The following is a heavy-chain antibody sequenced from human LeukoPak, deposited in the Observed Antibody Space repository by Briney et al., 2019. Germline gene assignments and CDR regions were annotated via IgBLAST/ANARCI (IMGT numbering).Heavy chain of an antibody. J-gene: IGHJ4*02. CDR2: IRNGGSHK. CDR1: GFTFSTYG. CDR3: AKRGGGYFDY. Sequence: GGSLRLSCAASGFTFSTYGMHWVRQAPGKGLKWVAFIRNGGSHKYYADSVKGRFTISRDNSKNTLYLQMNSLRAEDTAVYYCAKRGGGYFDYWGQGTLVTVSS. D-gene: IGHD2-15*01. V-gene: IGHV3-30*02.